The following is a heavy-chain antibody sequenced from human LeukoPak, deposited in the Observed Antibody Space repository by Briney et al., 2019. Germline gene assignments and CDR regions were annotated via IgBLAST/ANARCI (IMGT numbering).Heavy chain of an antibody. CDR2: INPNSGGT. J-gene: IGHJ4*02. Sequence: ASVKVSCKASGYTFTGYYMHWVRQAPGQGLEWMGWINPNSGGTNYAQKFQGRVTMTRATSISTAYMELSRLRSDDTAVYYCARVGYDFWSGYYSLRAPANIAYWGQGTLVTVSS. D-gene: IGHD3-3*01. CDR1: GYTFTGYY. CDR3: ARVGYDFWSGYYSLRAPANIAY. V-gene: IGHV1-2*02.